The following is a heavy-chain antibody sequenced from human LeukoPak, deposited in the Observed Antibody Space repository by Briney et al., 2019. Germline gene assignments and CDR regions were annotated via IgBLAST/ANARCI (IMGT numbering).Heavy chain of an antibody. J-gene: IGHJ4*02. D-gene: IGHD3-22*01. Sequence: SVKVSCKVSGYTLTELSMHWVRQAPGKGLEWMGGFDPEDGETIYAQKFQGRVTITTDESTSTAYMELSSLRSEDTAVYYCARETYYYDSSGYPLGYWGQGTLVTVSS. CDR3: ARETYYYDSSGYPLGY. CDR2: FDPEDGET. V-gene: IGHV1-24*01. CDR1: GYTLTELS.